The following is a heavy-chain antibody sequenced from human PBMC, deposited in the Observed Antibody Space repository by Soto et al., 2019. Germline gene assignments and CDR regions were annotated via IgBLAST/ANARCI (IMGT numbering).Heavy chain of an antibody. Sequence: ASVKVSCKASGYIFVNYGIAWVRQAPGQGLEWMGWISPYTGNTHSATKFQGRLTMTTDTSTSTAYMDLRSLTSDDTAVYYCARGGVFFFAAPTNPFDYWGQGTLVTVSS. V-gene: IGHV1-18*01. D-gene: IGHD3-10*01. CDR3: ARGGVFFFAAPTNPFDY. J-gene: IGHJ4*02. CDR2: ISPYTGNT. CDR1: GYIFVNYG.